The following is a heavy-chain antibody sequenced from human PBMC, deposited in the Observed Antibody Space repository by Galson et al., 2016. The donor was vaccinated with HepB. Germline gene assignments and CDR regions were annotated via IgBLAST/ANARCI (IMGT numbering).Heavy chain of an antibody. Sequence: SVKVSCKASGYSFTTFYIHWVRQAPGQGLEWMGMINPSIGPTTYAQKFQGRVTMTRDTSSSTVYMELSSLRSEATAIYYCARGGYSYGYGIDLWGHGTLVTDSS. D-gene: IGHD5-18*01. V-gene: IGHV1-46*01. CDR1: GYSFTTFY. CDR2: INPSIGPT. CDR3: ARGGYSYGYGIDL. J-gene: IGHJ4*01.